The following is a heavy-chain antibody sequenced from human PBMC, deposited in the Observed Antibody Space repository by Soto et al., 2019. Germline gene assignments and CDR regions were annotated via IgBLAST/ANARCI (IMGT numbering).Heavy chain of an antibody. D-gene: IGHD3-3*01. J-gene: IGHJ4*02. CDR1: GFTFSSYG. Sequence: ESGGGVVQPGRSLRLSCAASGFTFSSYGMHWVRQAPGKGLEWVAVISYDGSNKYYADSVKGRFTISRDNSKNTLYLQMNSLRAEDTAVYYCAKEPSITIFGVVIGNYFDYWGQGTLVTVSS. CDR2: ISYDGSNK. CDR3: AKEPSITIFGVVIGNYFDY. V-gene: IGHV3-30*18.